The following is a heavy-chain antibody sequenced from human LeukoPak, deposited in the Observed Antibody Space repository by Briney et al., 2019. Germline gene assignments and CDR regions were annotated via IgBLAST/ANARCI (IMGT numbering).Heavy chain of an antibody. D-gene: IGHD3-22*01. CDR2: ISGSGGST. J-gene: IGHJ4*02. V-gene: IGHV3-23*01. CDR3: AKDGTYYYDSSGYYPDY. Sequence: GGSLRLSCAASGFTFSSYAMSWVRQAPGKGLEWVSAISGSGGSTYYADSVKGRFTISRDNSKNTLYLQMNSLRAEDTAVYYCAKDGTYYYDSSGYYPDYWGQGTLVTVSS. CDR1: GFTFSSYA.